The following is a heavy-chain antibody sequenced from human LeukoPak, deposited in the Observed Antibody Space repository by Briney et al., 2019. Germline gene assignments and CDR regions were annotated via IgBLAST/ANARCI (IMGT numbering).Heavy chain of an antibody. J-gene: IGHJ4*02. D-gene: IGHD2-21*01. CDR1: GFSFSAYP. CDR3: ARDIALGGRYPYYFDY. V-gene: IGHV3-23*01. Sequence: PGGSLRLSCAASGFSFSAYPMGWVRQAPGKGLQWLSGISASGDVTFHADRVKGRFAISRDNAKNTLYLQMNSLRAEDTAVYYCARDIALGGRYPYYFDYWGQGTLVTVSS. CDR2: ISASGDVT.